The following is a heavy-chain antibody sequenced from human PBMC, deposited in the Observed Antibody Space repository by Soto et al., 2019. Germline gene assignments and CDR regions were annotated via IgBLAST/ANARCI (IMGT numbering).Heavy chain of an antibody. Sequence: QVQLVQSGAEVKKPGASVKVSCKASGYTFTSYAMHWVRQAPGQRLEWMGWINAGNGNTKYSQKFQGRVTITRDTSASTVYMELSSLRSEDTAVYSCARAPYYDFWSGPLYYYYYYMDVWGKGTTVTVSS. D-gene: IGHD3-3*01. CDR2: INAGNGNT. CDR3: ARAPYYDFWSGPLYYYYYYMDV. V-gene: IGHV1-3*01. CDR1: GYTFTSYA. J-gene: IGHJ6*03.